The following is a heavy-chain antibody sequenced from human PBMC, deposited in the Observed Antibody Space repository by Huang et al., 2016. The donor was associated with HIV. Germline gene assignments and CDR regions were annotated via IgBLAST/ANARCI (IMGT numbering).Heavy chain of an antibody. Sequence: QAQLMQSGPEVKQPGASVKVSCTTSGSSFTDYGITWVRQAPGQGPEWVGWTSACNGDTEIAQRLQCRVTLTTDTSTSMADRELRSRRFDDTAVYFCARDPKYHRIGYYRQRRGIDVWGQGTMVSVSS. V-gene: IGHV1-18*01. CDR1: GSSFTDYG. CDR2: TSACNGDT. D-gene: IGHD3-22*01. J-gene: IGHJ3*01. CDR3: ARDPKYHRIGYYRQRRGIDV.